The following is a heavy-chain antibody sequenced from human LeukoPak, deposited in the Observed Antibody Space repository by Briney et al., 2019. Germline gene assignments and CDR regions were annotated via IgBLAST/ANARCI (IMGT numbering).Heavy chain of an antibody. Sequence: GGTLRLSCAASGFTFSSYGMTWVRQAPGKGLEWVSAISGSGSGGSTYYADSVKGRFTISRDNSKNTVYLQMNSLRAEDTAVYYCAKDAYYDILTGYYSAADAFDIWGQGTMVTVSS. CDR1: GFTFSSYG. J-gene: IGHJ3*02. D-gene: IGHD3-9*01. V-gene: IGHV3-23*01. CDR3: AKDAYYDILTGYYSAADAFDI. CDR2: ISGSGSGGST.